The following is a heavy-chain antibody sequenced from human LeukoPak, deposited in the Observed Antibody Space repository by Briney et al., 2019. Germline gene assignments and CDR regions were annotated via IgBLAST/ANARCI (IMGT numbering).Heavy chain of an antibody. CDR3: ARGRIYSGLFDY. V-gene: IGHV1-8*03. CDR1: GYTLTSYD. D-gene: IGHD6-19*01. Sequence: ASVKVSCKASGYTLTSYDINWVRQATGQGLEWMGWMNPNSGNTGYAQKFQGRVTTTRNTSISTAYMELSSLRSEDTAVYYCARGRIYSGLFDYWGQGTLVTVSS. J-gene: IGHJ4*02. CDR2: MNPNSGNT.